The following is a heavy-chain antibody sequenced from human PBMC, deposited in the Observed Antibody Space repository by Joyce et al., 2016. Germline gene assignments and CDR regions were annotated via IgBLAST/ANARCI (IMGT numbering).Heavy chain of an antibody. CDR1: GFTFSGSA. CDR3: SPGHIVAAGMSDY. D-gene: IGHD6-13*01. CDR2: IRSKPNNYAT. V-gene: IGHV3-73*02. Sequence: EVQLVESGGGLVQPGGSLKLSCAASGFTFSGSAMHWVRQASGTGLEWVGRIRSKPNNYATSYGASVKGRFTISRDDSKNTAYLQMDSLKTEDTAVYYCSPGHIVAAGMSDYWGQGTLVTISS. J-gene: IGHJ4*02.